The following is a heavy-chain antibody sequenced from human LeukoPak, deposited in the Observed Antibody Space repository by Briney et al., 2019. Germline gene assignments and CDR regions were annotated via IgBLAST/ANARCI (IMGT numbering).Heavy chain of an antibody. D-gene: IGHD6-19*01. CDR1: GFTFSSYA. CDR3: AKWKTASSGWFDY. J-gene: IGHJ4*02. CDR2: ISGSGGST. V-gene: IGHV3-23*01. Sequence: GGSLRLSCAASGFTFSSYAMSWVRQAPGKGLEWVSGISGSGGSTYYADSVKGRFTISRDTSKNTLYLQMNSLRAGNMAVYYRAKWKTASSGWFDYWGQGTLVTVSS.